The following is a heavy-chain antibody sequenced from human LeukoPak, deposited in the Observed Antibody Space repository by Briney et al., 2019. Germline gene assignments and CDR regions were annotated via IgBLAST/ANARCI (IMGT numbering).Heavy chain of an antibody. V-gene: IGHV1-8*01. J-gene: IGHJ5*02. CDR2: MNPNSGNT. CDR1: GYTFTSYD. CDR3: ARAYGLNWFDP. D-gene: IGHD3-10*01. Sequence: ASVKVSCKASGYTFTSYDINWVRQAAGQGLEWMGWMNPNSGNTAYAQKFQGRVTMTRNTSISTAYMELSSLISEDTAVYYCARAYGLNWFDPWGQGTLVTVSS.